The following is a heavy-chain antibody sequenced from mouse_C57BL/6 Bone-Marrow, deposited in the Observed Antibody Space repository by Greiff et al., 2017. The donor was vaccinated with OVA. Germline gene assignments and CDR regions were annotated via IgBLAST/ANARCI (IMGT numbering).Heavy chain of an antibody. J-gene: IGHJ1*03. V-gene: IGHV5-4*01. CDR3: ARDQNLVGVVPDWYFDV. Sequence: EVMLVESGGGLVKPGGSLKLSCAASGFTFSSYAMSWVRQTPEKRLEWVATISDGGSYTYYPDNVKGRFTISRDNAKNNLYLQMSHLKSEDTAMYYCARDQNLVGVVPDWYFDVWGTGTTVTVSS. CDR1: GFTFSSYA. CDR2: ISDGGSYT. D-gene: IGHD1-1*01.